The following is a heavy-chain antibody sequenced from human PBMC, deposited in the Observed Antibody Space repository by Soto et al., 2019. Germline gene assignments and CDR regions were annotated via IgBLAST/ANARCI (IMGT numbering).Heavy chain of an antibody. CDR1: GYSFISYW. CDR3: AIIIGYCRNNDCSWTCDG. Sequence: GESLKISCKTSGYSFISYWVAWVRQLPGKGLEWMGTFYPGDSTSTYSPSFQGQVTISVDTSITTAYLQLNSLKASDTAMYYCAIIIGYCRNNDCSWTCDGLGQGTMVTGS. CDR2: FYPGDSTS. D-gene: IGHD2-15*01. V-gene: IGHV5-51*01. J-gene: IGHJ3*01.